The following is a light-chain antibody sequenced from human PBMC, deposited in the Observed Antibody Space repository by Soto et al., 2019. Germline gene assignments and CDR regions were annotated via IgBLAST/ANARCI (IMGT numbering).Light chain of an antibody. CDR2: AAS. Sequence: DIQMTQSPSSLSASVGDRVTITCRASQGISNYLAWYQQKPGKVPKLLIYAASTLQSGVPSRFRGSGSGTDFTLTISSLQPEDVATYYCQKYNSAPLMYTFGQGTKLEIK. J-gene: IGKJ2*01. CDR1: QGISNY. V-gene: IGKV1-27*01. CDR3: QKYNSAPLMYT.